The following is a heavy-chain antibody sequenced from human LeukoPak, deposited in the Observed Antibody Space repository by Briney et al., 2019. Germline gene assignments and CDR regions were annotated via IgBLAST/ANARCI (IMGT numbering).Heavy chain of an antibody. CDR3: VKDRGVMWASLYARLIY. Sequence: PGGSLRLSCAASGFTLNNYGMHSVRQAPGKGLEWVSFIRYDGSNKYYADSVKGRFTISRDNPKNTLYRQMNSLRAKDTPVYYCVKDRGVMWASLYARLIYWAEGTLVTVFS. V-gene: IGHV3-30*02. CDR2: IRYDGSNK. D-gene: IGHD3-16*01. CDR1: GFTLNNYG. J-gene: IGHJ4*02.